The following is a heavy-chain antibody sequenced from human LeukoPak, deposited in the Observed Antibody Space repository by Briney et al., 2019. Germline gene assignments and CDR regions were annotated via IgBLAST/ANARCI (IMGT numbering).Heavy chain of an antibody. J-gene: IGHJ4*02. V-gene: IGHV3-21*01. D-gene: IGHD4-17*01. CDR2: ISSSSSYI. CDR1: GFTFSSYS. CDR3: ARDGGFRTVTTDDY. Sequence: GGSLRLSCAASGFTFSSYSMNWVRQAPGKGLEWVSSISSSSSYIYYADSVKGRFTISRDNAKNSLYLQTNSLRAEDTAVYYCARDGGFRTVTTDDYWGQGTLVTVSS.